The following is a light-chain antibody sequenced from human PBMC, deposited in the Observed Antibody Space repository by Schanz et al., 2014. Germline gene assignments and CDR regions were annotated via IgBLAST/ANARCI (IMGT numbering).Light chain of an antibody. CDR1: SSDIGGYNS. Sequence: QSALTQPPSASGSPGQSVTISCTGSSSDIGGYNSVSWYQQFPGKAPKLMIYEVNKRPSGVPDRFSGSKSGNTASLTVSGLQAEDEADYYCCSYAGTYTLWVFGGGTKLTVL. CDR2: EVN. J-gene: IGLJ3*02. V-gene: IGLV2-8*01. CDR3: CSYAGTYTLWV.